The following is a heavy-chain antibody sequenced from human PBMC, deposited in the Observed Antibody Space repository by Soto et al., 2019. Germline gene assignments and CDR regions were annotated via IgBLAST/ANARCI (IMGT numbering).Heavy chain of an antibody. CDR3: ARGVGFGYYYYHMDL. V-gene: IGHV4-61*08. CDR1: GDSVTSVGDY. J-gene: IGHJ6*02. CDR2: IYYSGSA. Sequence: PSETLSLTCTVSGDSVTSVGDYWSCIRQPPGKGLEWIGYIYYSGSADYNPSLGSRVTISIDTSKNQFSLKLTSVTAADTAVYYCARGVGFGYYYYHMDLWGQGTTVTVSS. D-gene: IGHD3-10*01.